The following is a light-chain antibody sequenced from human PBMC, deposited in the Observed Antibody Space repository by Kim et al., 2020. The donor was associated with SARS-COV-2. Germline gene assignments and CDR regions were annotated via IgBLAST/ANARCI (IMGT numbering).Light chain of an antibody. Sequence: GKPVTTSSPRSSGSIASNYVQWYQQRPGSAPTTVIYEDNQRPSGVPDRFSGSIDSSSNSASLTISGLKTEDEADYYCQSYDSSNQVFGGGTQLTVL. V-gene: IGLV6-57*03. CDR2: EDN. CDR3: QSYDSSNQV. CDR1: SGSIASNY. J-gene: IGLJ2*01.